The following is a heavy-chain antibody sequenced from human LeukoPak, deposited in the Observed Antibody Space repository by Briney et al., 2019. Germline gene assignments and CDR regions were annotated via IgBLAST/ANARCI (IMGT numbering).Heavy chain of an antibody. CDR3: ARPEAVAGTEAFDI. CDR1: GGSFSGYY. CDR2: INHSGST. J-gene: IGHJ3*02. Sequence: PSETLSLTCAVYGGSFSGYYWSWIRQPPGKGLEWIGEINHSGSTNYNPSLKSRVTISVDTSKNQFSLKLSSVTAADTAVYYCARPEAVAGTEAFDIWGQGTMVTVSS. V-gene: IGHV4-34*01. D-gene: IGHD6-19*01.